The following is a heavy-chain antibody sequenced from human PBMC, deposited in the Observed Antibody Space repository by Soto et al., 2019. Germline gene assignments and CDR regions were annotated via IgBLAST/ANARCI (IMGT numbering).Heavy chain of an antibody. D-gene: IGHD3-22*01. CDR2: IHGDGSGP. CDR1: GFTFRDFG. Sequence: PGGSLRLSCLASGFTFRDFGMHWVRQTPEKGLDWVSAIHGDGSGPYYAASVKGRFTISRDNSKNTLYLQMSSLRAEDTAVYYCVRSIFDGTGYYYGHWGQGTLVTVSS. CDR3: VRSIFDGTGYYYGH. J-gene: IGHJ4*02. V-gene: IGHV3-64D*08.